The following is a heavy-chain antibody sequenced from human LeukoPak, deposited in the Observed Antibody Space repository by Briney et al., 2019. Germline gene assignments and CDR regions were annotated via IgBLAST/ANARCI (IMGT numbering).Heavy chain of an antibody. CDR1: GFTFSSYG. J-gene: IGHJ5*02. Sequence: GGSLRLSCAASGFTFSSYGMHWVRQAPGKGLEWVAFIRYDGSNKHYADSVKGRFTISRDNSKNTLYLQMNSLRAEDTAVYYCAKDPYDFWSGYTWNWFDPWGQGTLVTVSS. V-gene: IGHV3-30*02. D-gene: IGHD3-3*01. CDR2: IRYDGSNK. CDR3: AKDPYDFWSGYTWNWFDP.